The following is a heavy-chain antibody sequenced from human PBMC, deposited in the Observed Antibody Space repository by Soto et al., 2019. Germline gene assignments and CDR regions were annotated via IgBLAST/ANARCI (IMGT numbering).Heavy chain of an antibody. V-gene: IGHV3-48*01. Sequence: GGALRLSCVASGFTFSSHSMNWVRQAPGKGLEWISHFGDTGSIYYADSAEGRFTISRDNAKNSLYLQMNSLRGEDTAVYYCVTDDRGVLPGDVFEIWGQGTMVTVSS. CDR2: FGDTGSI. CDR1: GFTFSSHS. CDR3: VTDDRGVLPGDVFEI. D-gene: IGHD3-10*01. J-gene: IGHJ3*02.